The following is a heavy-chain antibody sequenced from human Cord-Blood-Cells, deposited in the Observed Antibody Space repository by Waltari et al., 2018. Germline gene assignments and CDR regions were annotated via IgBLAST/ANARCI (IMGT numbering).Heavy chain of an antibody. D-gene: IGHD2-15*01. CDR2: INHSGST. V-gene: IGHV4-34*01. CDR1: GGSFSGYY. CDR3: ARGSSTWWFDY. Sequence: QVQLQQSGAGLLTPSETLSLTCAVYGGSFSGYYWSWIRQPPGKGLEWIGEINHSGSTNYNPSLKSRVTISVDTSKNQFSLKLSSVTAADTAVYYCARGSSTWWFDYWGQGTLVTVSS. J-gene: IGHJ4*02.